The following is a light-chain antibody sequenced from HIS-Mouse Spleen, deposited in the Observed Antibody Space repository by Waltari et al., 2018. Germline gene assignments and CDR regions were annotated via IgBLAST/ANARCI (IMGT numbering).Light chain of an antibody. Sequence: QSVLTQPPSASGTPVQRVTISCSGSSSNIGSNYLYWYPQLPGTAPKLPIYRNNQRPSGVPDRFSGSKSGTSASLAISGLRSEDEADYYCAAWDDSLSGPVFGGGTKLTVL. CDR2: RNN. CDR3: AAWDDSLSGPV. CDR1: SSNIGSNY. V-gene: IGLV1-47*01. J-gene: IGLJ3*02.